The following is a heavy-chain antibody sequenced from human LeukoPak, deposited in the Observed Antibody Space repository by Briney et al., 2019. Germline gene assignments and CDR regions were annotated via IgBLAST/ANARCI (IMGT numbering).Heavy chain of an antibody. D-gene: IGHD3-22*01. CDR2: INPNSGGT. CDR1: GYTFTGYY. J-gene: IGHJ5*02. CDR3: ARVRDSSGYDFSWFDP. Sequence: GASVKVSCKASGYTFTGYYMHWVRQAPGQGLEWMGWINPNSGGTNYAQNFQDRVTMTRDTSISTAYMEVSRLRSDDTAVYYCARVRDSSGYDFSWFDPWGQGTLVTVSS. V-gene: IGHV1-2*02.